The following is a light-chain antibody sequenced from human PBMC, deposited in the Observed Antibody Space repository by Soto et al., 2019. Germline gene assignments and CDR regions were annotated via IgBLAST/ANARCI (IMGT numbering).Light chain of an antibody. Sequence: DIQMTQSPSTLSASVGDRVTITCRASQSVSSWLAWYQQKPGKAPKLLIYKASSLESGVPSRFSGSGSGTEFTLTISSLQPDDFATYYCQQYNSYSLTFGGGTKVEIK. CDR3: QQYNSYSLT. CDR1: QSVSSW. V-gene: IGKV1-5*03. CDR2: KAS. J-gene: IGKJ4*01.